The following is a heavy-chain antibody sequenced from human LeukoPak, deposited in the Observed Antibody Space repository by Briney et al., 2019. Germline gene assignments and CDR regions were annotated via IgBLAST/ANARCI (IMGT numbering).Heavy chain of an antibody. CDR2: INYSGST. J-gene: IGHJ6*02. CDR1: GGSFSSYY. CDR3: ARDKSHCSGGSCYYYGMDV. V-gene: IGHV4-34*01. Sequence: SETLSLTCVVYGGSFSSYYRSWIRQPPGKRLEWIGEINYSGSTDYNPSLKSRVTISVDTSKNQFSLRLSSVTAADTAVYYCARDKSHCSGGSCYYYGMDVWGQGTTVTVSS. D-gene: IGHD2-15*01.